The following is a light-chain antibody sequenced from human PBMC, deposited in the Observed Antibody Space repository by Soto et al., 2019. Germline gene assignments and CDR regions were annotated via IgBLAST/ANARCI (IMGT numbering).Light chain of an antibody. V-gene: IGLV2-14*03. CDR3: SSYTSSSTYV. CDR1: SSDVGGYNF. CDR2: DVN. J-gene: IGLJ1*01. Sequence: QSAVTQPASVSGSPGQSITISCTGTSSDVGGYNFVSWYQQHPGKAPKLMIYDVNNRPSGVSNRFSGSKSGNTASLTISGLQAEDEADYYCSSYTSSSTYVFGTGTKVTV.